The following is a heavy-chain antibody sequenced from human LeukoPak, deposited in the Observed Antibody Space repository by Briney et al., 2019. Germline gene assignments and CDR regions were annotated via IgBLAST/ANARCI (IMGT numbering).Heavy chain of an antibody. V-gene: IGHV3-30*02. CDR1: GFTFSSYG. CDR3: ARGQYYNILTGFRSRFLGFDS. J-gene: IGHJ4*02. Sequence: GGSLRLSCAASGFTFSSYGMHWVRQAPGKGVEWVAFMRLDGNNKYYADSVKGRFTTSRDNSRNTLFLQMTSLRAEDTAVYYCARGQYYNILTGFRSRFLGFDSWGQGTLVIVSS. D-gene: IGHD3-9*01. CDR2: MRLDGNNK.